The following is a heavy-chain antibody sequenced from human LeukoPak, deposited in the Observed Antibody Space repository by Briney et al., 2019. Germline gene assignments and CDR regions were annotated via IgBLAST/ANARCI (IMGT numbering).Heavy chain of an antibody. CDR3: AREAHDIVVVPAATGTNRYSSSLGCDY. D-gene: IGHD2-2*01. CDR1: GYTFTGYY. J-gene: IGHJ4*02. CDR2: INPNSGGT. V-gene: IGHV1-2*02. Sequence: ASVKVSCKASGYTFTGYYMHWVRQAPGQGLEWMGWINPNSGGTNYAQKFQGRVTMTRDTSISTAYVELSRLRSDDTAVYYCAREAHDIVVVPAATGTNRYSSSLGCDYWGQGTLVTVSS.